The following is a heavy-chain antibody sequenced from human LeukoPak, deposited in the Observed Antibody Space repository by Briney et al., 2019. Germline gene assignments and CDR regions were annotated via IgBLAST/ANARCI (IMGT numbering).Heavy chain of an antibody. CDR1: GLTFSNYW. CDR3: ARDGFGTGSN. CDR2: IKQDGSEK. Sequence: PGGSLRLSCAASGLTFSNYWMDWVRQAPGKGLEWVANIKQDGSEKNYVDSVKDRFIISRDNAKNSLYLQMNTLRADDTAVYYCARDGFGTGSNWGQGTLVTVSS. D-gene: IGHD3-16*01. J-gene: IGHJ4*02. V-gene: IGHV3-7*03.